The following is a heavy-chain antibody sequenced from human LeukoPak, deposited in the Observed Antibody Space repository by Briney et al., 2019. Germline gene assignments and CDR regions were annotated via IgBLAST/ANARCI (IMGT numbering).Heavy chain of an antibody. CDR2: IYYSGST. CDR1: GGSVFSYY. CDR3: ARGSFYSGWYVDY. V-gene: IGHV4-59*02. D-gene: IGHD6-19*01. J-gene: IGHJ4*02. Sequence: SETLSLTCTVSGGSVFSYYWSWIRQPPGKGLEWVGYIYYSGSTNYNPSLKGRVTISVDTSKNQFSLKLSSVTAADTAVYYCARGSFYSGWYVDYWGQGTLVTVSS.